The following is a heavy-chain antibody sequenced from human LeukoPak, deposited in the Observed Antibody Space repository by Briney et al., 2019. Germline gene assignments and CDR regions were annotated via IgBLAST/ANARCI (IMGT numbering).Heavy chain of an antibody. CDR2: ISYDGSNK. CDR1: GFTFSSYG. CDR3: AKDVGYCSSTSCYPNWFDP. V-gene: IGHV3-30*18. J-gene: IGHJ5*02. Sequence: PGGSLRLSCAASGFTFSSYGMHWVRQAPGKGLEWVAVISYDGSNKYYADSVKGRFTISRDNSKNTLYLQMNSLRAEDTAVYYCAKDVGYCSSTSCYPNWFDPWGQGTLVTVSS. D-gene: IGHD2-2*01.